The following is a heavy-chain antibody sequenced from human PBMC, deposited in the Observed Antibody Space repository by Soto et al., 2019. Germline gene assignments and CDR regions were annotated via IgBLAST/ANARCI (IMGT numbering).Heavy chain of an antibody. CDR1: VFTFITYA. CDR2: VSSEGGIQ. J-gene: IGHJ2*01. D-gene: IGHD5-12*01. CDR3: ARETYYSGHVIGNLDL. V-gene: IGHV3-30-3*01. Sequence: GWSLRLSCAASVFTFITYAMHWVRQAPGKGLEWVAVVSSEGGIQFYADSVKGRFTISRDNSKNSLYLQMSSLTIEDAAIYYCARETYYSGHVIGNLDLWGRGTLVTVSS.